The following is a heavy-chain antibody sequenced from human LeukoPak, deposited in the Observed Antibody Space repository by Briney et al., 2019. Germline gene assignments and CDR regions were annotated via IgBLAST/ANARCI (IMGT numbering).Heavy chain of an antibody. D-gene: IGHD3-22*01. CDR2: ISVYNGNT. CDR1: AYIFTSYA. V-gene: IGHV1-18*01. CDR3: ARDINGYYYDSHGYYPTDL. J-gene: IGHJ5*02. Sequence: GASVKLSCKSSAYIFTSYAISLVRQAPGQGLEWMGFISVYNGNTNSPQTLQVRGTMTTDTSTNTAYMELRSMRSDDTAVYYCARDINGYYYDSHGYYPTDLWGQGTLVTVSS.